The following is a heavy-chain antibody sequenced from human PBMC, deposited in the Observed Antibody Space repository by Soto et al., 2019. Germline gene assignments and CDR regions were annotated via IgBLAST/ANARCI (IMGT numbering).Heavy chain of an antibody. J-gene: IGHJ4*02. CDR1: EFTFISYA. Sequence: GGSLRLSCVASEFTFISYAMSWVRQAPGEGLEWVSAISGSGGSTYYADSVKGRFTICRDNSKNTLYLQMNSLRAEDTAVYYCAKEKAVAAQKVFDYWGQGTLVTVSS. D-gene: IGHD6-19*01. V-gene: IGHV3-23*01. CDR3: AKEKAVAAQKVFDY. CDR2: ISGSGGST.